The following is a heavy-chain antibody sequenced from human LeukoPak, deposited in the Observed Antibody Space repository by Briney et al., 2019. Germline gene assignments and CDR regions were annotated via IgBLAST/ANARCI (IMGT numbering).Heavy chain of an antibody. V-gene: IGHV3-30*18. CDR3: AKTSTKIVVFGWFDP. CDR2: ISYDGSNK. Sequence: GGSLRLSCAASGFTFSSYGMHWVRQAPGKGLEWVAVISYDGSNKYYADSVKGRFTISRDNSKNTLYLQMNSLRAEDTAVYYCAKTSTKIVVFGWFDPWGQGTLVTVSS. CDR1: GFTFSSYG. D-gene: IGHD3-22*01. J-gene: IGHJ5*02.